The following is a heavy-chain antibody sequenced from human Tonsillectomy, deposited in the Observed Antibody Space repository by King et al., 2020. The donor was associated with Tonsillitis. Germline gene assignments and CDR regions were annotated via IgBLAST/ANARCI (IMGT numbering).Heavy chain of an antibody. Sequence: RLVQSGAEVKRPGASVKVSCKSSGYSFTTYYMHWVRQAPGQGLEWMGIINPGDGSTTYAQKFQGRVTMTRDTSTSTVYMELSCLRSEDTAVYYCAREGLSFDDWGQGTLVTVSS. CDR3: AREGLSFDD. V-gene: IGHV1-46*01. J-gene: IGHJ4*02. CDR2: INPGDGST. CDR1: GYSFTTYY.